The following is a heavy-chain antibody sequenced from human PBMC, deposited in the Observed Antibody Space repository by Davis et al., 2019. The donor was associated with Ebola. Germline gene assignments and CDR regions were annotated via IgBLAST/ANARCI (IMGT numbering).Heavy chain of an antibody. J-gene: IGHJ4*02. D-gene: IGHD3-16*02. Sequence: PSETLSLTCTVSGGSISSYYWSWIRQPPGKGLEWIGYIYYSGSTNYNPSLKSRVTISVDTSKNQFSLKLSSVTAADTAVYYCARGGTYRPYYFDYWGQGTLVTVSS. CDR3: ARGGTYRPYYFDY. CDR1: GGSISSYY. CDR2: IYYSGST. V-gene: IGHV4-59*01.